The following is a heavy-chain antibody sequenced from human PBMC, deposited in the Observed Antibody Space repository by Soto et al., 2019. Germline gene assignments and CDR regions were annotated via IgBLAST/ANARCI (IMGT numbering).Heavy chain of an antibody. D-gene: IGHD4-17*01. V-gene: IGHV3-23*01. CDR2: ITGSGGST. Sequence: GGSLRLSCAASGFTFSNYDMNWVRQAPGKGLEWVSAITGSGGSTYDADSVKGRFTISRDNSKNTLYLQMNSLRAEDTAVYYCAKDLGFGDYPWGQGTLVTVSS. CDR1: GFTFSNYD. CDR3: AKDLGFGDYP. J-gene: IGHJ5*02.